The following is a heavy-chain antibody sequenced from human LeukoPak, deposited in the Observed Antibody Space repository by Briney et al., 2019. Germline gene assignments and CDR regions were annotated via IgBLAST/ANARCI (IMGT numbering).Heavy chain of an antibody. CDR2: ISGSGGST. CDR3: AKSNPELVWGSYRYIPTGE. J-gene: IGHJ4*02. V-gene: IGHV3-23*01. Sequence: PGGSLRLSCVVSGFTFSLYWMNWVRQAPGKGLEWVSAISGSGGSTYYADSVKGRFTISRDNSKNTLYLQMNSLRAEDTAVYYCAKSNPELVWGSYRYIPTGEWGQGTLVTVSS. CDR1: GFTFSLYW. D-gene: IGHD3-16*02.